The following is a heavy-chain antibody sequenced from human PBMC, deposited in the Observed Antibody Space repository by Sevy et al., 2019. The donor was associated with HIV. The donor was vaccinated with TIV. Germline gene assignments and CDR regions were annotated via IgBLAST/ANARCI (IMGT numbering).Heavy chain of an antibody. CDR2: IKQDGSVK. Sequence: GGSLRLSCAASGFTFSNYWMNWVRQAPGKGLEWVANIKQDGSVKYYVDSVKGRFTISRDNAKNSLYLQMNSLRAEDTAVYYWAREIAAAGSYWGQGTLVTVSS. CDR3: AREIAAAGSY. D-gene: IGHD6-13*01. V-gene: IGHV3-7*01. J-gene: IGHJ4*02. CDR1: GFTFSNYW.